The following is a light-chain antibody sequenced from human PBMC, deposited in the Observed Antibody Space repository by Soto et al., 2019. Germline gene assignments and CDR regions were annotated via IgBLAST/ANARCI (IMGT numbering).Light chain of an antibody. CDR2: GAS. CDR1: QTVSSN. J-gene: IGKJ5*01. V-gene: IGKV3-15*01. Sequence: EIVLTQSPGTLSLSPGERATLSCRASQTVSSNLAWYQQRPGQAPRLLIYGASTRATDIPARFSGSGSGTDFTLTISRLEPEDFAVYYCQQYNNWPPYTFGQGTRLEIK. CDR3: QQYNNWPPYT.